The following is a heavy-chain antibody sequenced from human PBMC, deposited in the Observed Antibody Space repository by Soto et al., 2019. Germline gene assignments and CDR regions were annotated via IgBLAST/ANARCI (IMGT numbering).Heavy chain of an antibody. J-gene: IGHJ3*02. CDR1: GYTFTSYG. D-gene: IGHD3-9*01. CDR2: ISAYNGNT. CDR3: ARSDILTDPNAFDI. V-gene: IGHV1-18*01. Sequence: QVQLVQSGAEVKKPGASVKVSCKASGYTFTSYGISWVRQAPGQGLEWMGWISAYNGNTNYAQKLQGRVTMTTDPSTSTGYMELRSLRSDDAAVYYCARSDILTDPNAFDIWGQGTMVTVSS.